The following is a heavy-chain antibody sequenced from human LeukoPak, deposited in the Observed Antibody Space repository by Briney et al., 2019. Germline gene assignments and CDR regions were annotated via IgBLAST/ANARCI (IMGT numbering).Heavy chain of an antibody. CDR3: AKDLSRAVAADWFDP. CDR1: GFTFSNYG. V-gene: IGHV3-23*01. Sequence: GGSLRLSCAASGFTFSNYGMSWVRQAPGKGLEWVSSISDSGGSTYYADSVKGRFTISRDNSKNTLYLQMTNLSAADTAVYYCAKDLSRAVAADWFDPWDQGSLVTVSS. CDR2: ISDSGGST. D-gene: IGHD6-19*01. J-gene: IGHJ5*02.